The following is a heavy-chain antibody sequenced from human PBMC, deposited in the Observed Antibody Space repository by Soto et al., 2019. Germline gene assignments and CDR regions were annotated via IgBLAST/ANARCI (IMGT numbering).Heavy chain of an antibody. Sequence: GGSLRLSCAASGFTFSSYSMNWVRQAPGKGLEWVSSISSSSSYIYYADSVKGRFTISRDNAKNSLYLQMNSLRAEDTAVYYCARRFGDYVDAFDIWGQGTMVTVSS. J-gene: IGHJ3*02. CDR3: ARRFGDYVDAFDI. V-gene: IGHV3-21*01. CDR1: GFTFSSYS. CDR2: ISSSSSYI. D-gene: IGHD3-10*01.